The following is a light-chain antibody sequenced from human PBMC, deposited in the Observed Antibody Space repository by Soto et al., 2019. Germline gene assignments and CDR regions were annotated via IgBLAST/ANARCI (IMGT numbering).Light chain of an antibody. J-gene: IGLJ1*01. CDR1: SSDVVGYNY. Sequence: QPVLTHPASVSGVAGGAITITCTRTSSDVVGYNYVSWYQHHPGKAPKLIIYDVTNRPSGVSNPFSGSKSGNTASLTISGLQPEDEADYYCSSYTTSNTRQIVFGTVTKVTVL. CDR3: SSYTTSNTRQIV. V-gene: IGLV2-14*03. CDR2: DVT.